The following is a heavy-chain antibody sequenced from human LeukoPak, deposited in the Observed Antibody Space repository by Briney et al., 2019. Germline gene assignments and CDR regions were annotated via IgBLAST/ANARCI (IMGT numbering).Heavy chain of an antibody. D-gene: IGHD3-9*01. CDR2: ISSSSSYI. V-gene: IGHV3-21*01. CDR3: ARGYPPNIFDFDY. CDR1: GFTFSSYS. Sequence: PGGSLRLSCAASGFTFSSYSMNWVRQAPGKGLEWVSSISSSSSYIYYADSVKGRFAISRDNAKNSLYLQMNGLRAEDTAVYYCARGYPPNIFDFDYWGQGTLVTVSS. J-gene: IGHJ4*02.